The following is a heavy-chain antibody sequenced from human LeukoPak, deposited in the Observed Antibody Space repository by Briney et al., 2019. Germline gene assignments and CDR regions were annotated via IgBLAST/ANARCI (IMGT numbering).Heavy chain of an antibody. D-gene: IGHD5-24*01. CDR2: ISSSGSTI. Sequence: PGGSLRLSCAASGCTFSDYYMSWIRQAPGKGLEWVSYISSSGSTIYYADSVKGRFTISRDNAKNSLYLQMNSLRAEDTAVYYCARVSANGYNHDAFDIWGQGTMVTVSS. V-gene: IGHV3-11*01. CDR3: ARVSANGYNHDAFDI. CDR1: GCTFSDYY. J-gene: IGHJ3*02.